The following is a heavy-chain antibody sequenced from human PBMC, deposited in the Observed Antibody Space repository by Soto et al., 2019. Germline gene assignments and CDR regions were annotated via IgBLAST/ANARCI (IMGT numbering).Heavy chain of an antibody. V-gene: IGHV4-31*03. J-gene: IGHJ6*02. CDR2: IYYSGNT. D-gene: IGHD7-27*01. Sequence: SETLSLTCTVSGGSISTVGYFWSWIRQHPGKGLEWIGSIYYSGNTYHNPSLKSRLTISVDTSENPFSLNLNSVTAADTAVYYCARNPALGHYIYYGMDVWGRGTTVTVSS. CDR3: ARNPALGHYIYYGMDV. CDR1: GGSISTVGYF.